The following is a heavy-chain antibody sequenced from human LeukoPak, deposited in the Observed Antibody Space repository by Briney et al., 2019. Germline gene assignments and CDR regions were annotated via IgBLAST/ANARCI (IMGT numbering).Heavy chain of an antibody. CDR2: ISSGSSYI. D-gene: IGHD1-14*01. CDR1: GFTFSSYS. CDR3: AKDNLPEPHDY. V-gene: IGHV3-21*01. J-gene: IGHJ4*02. Sequence: GGSLRLSCAASGFTFSSYSMNWVRQAPGKGLEWVSSISSGSSYIYYADSVKGRFTISRDNAKNSLYLQTNSLRAEDTAVYYCAKDNLPEPHDYWGQGTLVTVSS.